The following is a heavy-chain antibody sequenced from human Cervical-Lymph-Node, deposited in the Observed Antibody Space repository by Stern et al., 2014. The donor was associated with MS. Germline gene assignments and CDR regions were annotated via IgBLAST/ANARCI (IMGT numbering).Heavy chain of an antibody. CDR2: IIPIIGTA. CDR1: GGTFNVYA. Sequence: QLVQSGAEVKKPGSSVKVSCQASGGTFNVYAINWLRQAPGQGLEWMGGIIPIIGTANYAQKFQGRVTITADESTRTSAMRLSSLTSNDTAVYYCARDGRHTNNYGLDVWGQGTTVTVSS. J-gene: IGHJ6*02. CDR3: ARDGRHTNNYGLDV. V-gene: IGHV1-69*01.